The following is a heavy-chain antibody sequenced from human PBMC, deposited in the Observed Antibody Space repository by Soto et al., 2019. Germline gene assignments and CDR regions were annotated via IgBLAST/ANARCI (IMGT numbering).Heavy chain of an antibody. CDR2: IRSKAYGGTT. V-gene: IGHV3-49*01. Sequence: GGSLRLSCTASGFTFGDYAMSWFRQAPGKGLEWVGFIRSKAYGGTTEYTASVKGRFTISRDDSKSIAYLQMNSLRTEDTAVYYCTREPLGYDSSNDYWGQGTLVTVSS. J-gene: IGHJ4*02. CDR3: TREPLGYDSSNDY. D-gene: IGHD3-22*01. CDR1: GFTFGDYA.